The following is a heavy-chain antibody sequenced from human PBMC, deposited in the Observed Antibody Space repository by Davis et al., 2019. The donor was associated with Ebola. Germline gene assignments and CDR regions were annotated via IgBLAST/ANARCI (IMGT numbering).Heavy chain of an antibody. CDR1: GFTFSSYS. V-gene: IGHV4-38-2*01. CDR2: IYHSGNT. D-gene: IGHD3-10*01. J-gene: IGHJ3*02. CDR3: AKTGSWDAFDI. Sequence: ESLKISCAASGFTFSSYSMNWVRQAPGKGLEWIGSIYHSGNTYYNPSLKSRVTILVDTSKNQFSVKLRSVTAADTAVYYCAKTGSWDAFDIWGQGTMVTVSS.